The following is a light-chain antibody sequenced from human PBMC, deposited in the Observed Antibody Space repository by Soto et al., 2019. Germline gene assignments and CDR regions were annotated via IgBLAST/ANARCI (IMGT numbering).Light chain of an antibody. CDR3: QQYGSSPLWT. Sequence: EIVLTQSPGTLSLSPGERATLSCRASQSVSSNLAWYQQKPGQAPRLLIYGASTRATGIPARFSGSGSGTDFTLTISRLEPEDFAVYYCQQYGSSPLWTFGQGTKVDIK. J-gene: IGKJ1*01. V-gene: IGKV3-20*01. CDR2: GAS. CDR1: QSVSSN.